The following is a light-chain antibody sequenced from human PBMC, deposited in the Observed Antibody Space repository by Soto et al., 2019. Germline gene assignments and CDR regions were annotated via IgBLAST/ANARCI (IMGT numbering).Light chain of an antibody. Sequence: DIQMTQSPSTLSGSVGDRVTITCRASQTISSWLAWYQQKPGKAPKLLLYKASTLKSGVPSRFRGSGSGTEFTLTISSLQPDDFAPYYCQHYNSYSEAFGQGTKVDIK. CDR1: QTISSW. CDR2: KAS. J-gene: IGKJ1*01. CDR3: QHYNSYSEA. V-gene: IGKV1-5*03.